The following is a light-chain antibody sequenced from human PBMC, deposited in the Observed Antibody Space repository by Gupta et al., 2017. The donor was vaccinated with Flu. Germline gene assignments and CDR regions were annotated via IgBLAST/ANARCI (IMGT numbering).Light chain of an antibody. J-gene: IGLJ2*01. CDR3: AAWDASLNGLV. CDR1: ISIIGSKT. V-gene: IGLV1-44*01. CDR2: NDD. Sequence: SISIIGSKTVNWYQQLPGTAPKLLIYNDDLRPSGVPHRFSGSKSGTSASLAISGLQSDDEADYYCAAWDASLNGLVFGGGTNLTVL.